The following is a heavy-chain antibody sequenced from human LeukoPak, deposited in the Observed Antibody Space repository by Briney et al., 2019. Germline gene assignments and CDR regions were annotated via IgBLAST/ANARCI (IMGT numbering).Heavy chain of an antibody. V-gene: IGHV4-59*01. CDR3: ARDWVRYSSDFSGNYYYYGMDV. J-gene: IGHJ6*02. Sequence: SETLSLTCTVSGGSISSYYWSWIRQPPGKGLEWIGYIYYSGSTNYNPSLKSRVTISVDTSKNQFSLKLSSVTAADTAVYYCARDWVRYSSDFSGNYYYYGMDVWGQGTTVTVSS. D-gene: IGHD5-18*01. CDR1: GGSISSYY. CDR2: IYYSGST.